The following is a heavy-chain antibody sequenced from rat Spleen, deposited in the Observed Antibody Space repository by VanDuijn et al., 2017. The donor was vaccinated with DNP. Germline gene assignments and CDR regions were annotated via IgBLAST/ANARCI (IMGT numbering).Heavy chain of an antibody. CDR1: GFSLTSYH. V-gene: IGHV2-27*01. CDR2: IQSGGNT. CDR3: TRSLATVAPSGAMDA. Sequence: QVQLKESGPGMVQPSQTLSLTCTVSGFSLTSYHVHWVRQPPGKGLEWMGRIQSGGNTDYSSALKSRLRISRDTSKSQVFLKMNSVQAEDTAIYFCTRSLATVAPSGAMDAWGQGTSVTVSS. J-gene: IGHJ4*01. D-gene: IGHD1-3*01.